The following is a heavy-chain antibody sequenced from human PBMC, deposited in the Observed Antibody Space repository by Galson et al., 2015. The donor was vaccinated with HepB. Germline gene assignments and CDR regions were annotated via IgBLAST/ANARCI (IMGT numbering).Heavy chain of an antibody. Sequence: SLRLSCAASGFTFSSYAMSWVRQAPGKGLEWVSAISGSGGSTYYADSVKGRLTISRDNSKNTLYLQMNSLRAEDTAVYYCAKGEASSGGYVIYWYFDLWGRGTLVTVSS. CDR1: GFTFSSYA. V-gene: IGHV3-23*01. J-gene: IGHJ2*01. CDR2: ISGSGGST. D-gene: IGHD6-19*01. CDR3: AKGEASSGGYVIYWYFDL.